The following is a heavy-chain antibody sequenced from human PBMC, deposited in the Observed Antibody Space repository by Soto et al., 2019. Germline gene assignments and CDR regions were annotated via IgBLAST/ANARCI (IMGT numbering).Heavy chain of an antibody. J-gene: IGHJ4*02. Sequence: SETLSLTCTVSGGSISSGDFYWRWIRQPPGTGLELIGNIYYSAITYYNSSLRSRAIMSVYTSQNQFSLKLNSLTAPDTAAYFCASADECSERLVYWGQGALETISS. D-gene: IGHD3-16*01. V-gene: IGHV4-30-4*01. CDR1: GGSISSGDFY. CDR3: ASADECSERLVY. CDR2: IYYSAIT.